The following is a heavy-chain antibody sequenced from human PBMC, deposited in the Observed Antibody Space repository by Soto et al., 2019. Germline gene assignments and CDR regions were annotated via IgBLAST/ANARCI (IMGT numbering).Heavy chain of an antibody. CDR1: GFTFSSYA. D-gene: IGHD2-15*01. Sequence: PGGSLRLSCAASGFTFSSYAMSWVRQAPGKGLEWVSAISGSGGSTYYADSVKGRFTISRDNSKNTLYLQMNSLRAEDTAVYYCAKGGPGPNCSGGSCYSLTFDYWGQGTLVTVSS. V-gene: IGHV3-23*01. CDR3: AKGGPGPNCSGGSCYSLTFDY. CDR2: ISGSGGST. J-gene: IGHJ4*02.